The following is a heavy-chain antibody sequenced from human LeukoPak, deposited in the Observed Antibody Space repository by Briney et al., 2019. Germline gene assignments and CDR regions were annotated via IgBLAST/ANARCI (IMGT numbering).Heavy chain of an antibody. J-gene: IGHJ4*02. Sequence: PSETLSRTCALSVASISNYYGRWLRLALAKGKEWIGYISTSGSTNYNPSLNSRVSISLDTSNNRFSLNLNFVTAADTAVYFCASPRTSYRYTFDYWGPGALVTVSS. CDR2: ISTSGST. CDR1: VASISNYY. CDR3: ASPRTSYRYTFDY. V-gene: IGHV4-4*09. D-gene: IGHD5-18*01.